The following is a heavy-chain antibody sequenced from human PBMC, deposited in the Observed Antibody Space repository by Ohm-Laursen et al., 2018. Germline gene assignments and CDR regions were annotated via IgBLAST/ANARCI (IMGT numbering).Heavy chain of an antibody. V-gene: IGHV3-21*01. D-gene: IGHD4-17*01. CDR2: ISSNSGYI. J-gene: IGHJ4*02. CDR3: ARGPHYGDYGRYFDY. CDR1: GFTFSNYS. Sequence: SLRLSCAAFGFTFSNYSMNWVRQAPGKGLERVSSISSNSGYIYYTESLKGRFTISRDNAKNSLYLQMNSLRAEDTAVYYCARGPHYGDYGRYFDYWGQGTLVTVSS.